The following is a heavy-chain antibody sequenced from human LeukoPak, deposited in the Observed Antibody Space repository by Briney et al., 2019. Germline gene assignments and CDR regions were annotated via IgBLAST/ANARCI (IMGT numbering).Heavy chain of an antibody. CDR2: IYTSGST. CDR3: ARAGIVVVPAVLDAFDI. Sequence: SETLSLTCTVSGGSISSGSYYWSWIRQPAGKGLEWIGRIYTSGSTNYNPSLKSRVTISVDTSKNQFSLKLSSVTAADTAVYYCARAGIVVVPAVLDAFDIWGQGTMVTVSS. V-gene: IGHV4-61*02. CDR1: GGSISSGSYY. J-gene: IGHJ3*02. D-gene: IGHD2-2*01.